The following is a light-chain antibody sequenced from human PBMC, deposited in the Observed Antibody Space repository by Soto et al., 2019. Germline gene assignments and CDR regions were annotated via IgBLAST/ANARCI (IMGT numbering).Light chain of an antibody. CDR1: SSDVGGYNY. CDR3: CSYAGGYVFV. Sequence: QSALTQPRSVSGSPEQSVSISCTGASSDVGGYNYVSWYQQHPGKAPKLMIYDVSKRPSGVPDRFFGSKSGNTASLTISGLQAEDEADYYCCSYAGGYVFVFGTGTKLTVL. J-gene: IGLJ1*01. CDR2: DVS. V-gene: IGLV2-11*01.